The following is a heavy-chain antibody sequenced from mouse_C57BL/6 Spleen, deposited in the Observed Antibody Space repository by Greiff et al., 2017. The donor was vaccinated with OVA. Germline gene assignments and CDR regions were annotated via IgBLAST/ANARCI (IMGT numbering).Heavy chain of an antibody. J-gene: IGHJ4*01. D-gene: IGHD3-2*02. CDR2: IYPGDGDT. V-gene: IGHV1-80*01. CDR1: GYAFSSYW. CDR3: ARAQPYSAMDY. Sequence: VQLQQSGAELVKPGASVKISCKASGYAFSSYWMNWVKQRPGKGLEWIGQIYPGDGDTNYNGKFKGKATLTADKSSSTAYMQLSSLTSEDSAVYFCARAQPYSAMDYWGQGTTVTVSS.